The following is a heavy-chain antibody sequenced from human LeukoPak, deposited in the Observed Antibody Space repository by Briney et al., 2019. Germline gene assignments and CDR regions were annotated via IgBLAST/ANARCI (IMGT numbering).Heavy chain of an antibody. D-gene: IGHD5-18*01. Sequence: GGSLRLSCEASGFTFSDPYMSWIRQAPGKGLECLSYISGSGTDINYADSVRGRFTISRDNAKNLLYLQMNGLRLEDTAVYYCARTARHFDYWGQGTLVTVSS. CDR2: ISGSGTDI. J-gene: IGHJ4*02. CDR1: GFTFSDPY. V-gene: IGHV3-11*04. CDR3: ARTARHFDY.